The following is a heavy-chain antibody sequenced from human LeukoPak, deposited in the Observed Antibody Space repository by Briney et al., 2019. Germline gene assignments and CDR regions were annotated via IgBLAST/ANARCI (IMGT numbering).Heavy chain of an antibody. D-gene: IGHD3/OR15-3a*01. CDR3: ARGDDFLAGYMTAFDI. J-gene: IGHJ3*02. Sequence: PGGSLRLSCAASGFTFSTYAMHWVRQAPGKGLEYVSAISSNGGSTYYTNSVKGRFTISRDNAKNTLYLQMGSLRVDDMAVYYCARGDDFLAGYMTAFDIWGQGTMVTVSS. V-gene: IGHV3-64*01. CDR1: GFTFSTYA. CDR2: ISSNGGST.